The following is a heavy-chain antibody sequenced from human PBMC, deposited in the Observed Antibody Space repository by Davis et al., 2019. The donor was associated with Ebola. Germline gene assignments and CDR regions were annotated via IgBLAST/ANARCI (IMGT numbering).Heavy chain of an antibody. CDR2: NNPNRGGT. J-gene: IGHJ6*04. CDR3: ARDYRQFRLFGELGTVGVGV. Sequence: ASVKVSCKASGYTFTDYYMHWVRQAPGQGLEWMGRNNPNRGGTNYAQKFQGRVTMTRDTSSSTVHLELRRLRSDDTAVYYCARDYRQFRLFGELGTVGVGVWGKGTTVTVS. CDR1: GYTFTDYY. D-gene: IGHD3-10*01. V-gene: IGHV1-2*06.